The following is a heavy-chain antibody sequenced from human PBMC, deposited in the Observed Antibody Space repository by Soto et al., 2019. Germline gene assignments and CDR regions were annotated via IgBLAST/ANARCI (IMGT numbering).Heavy chain of an antibody. CDR1: GFTFSSYG. CDR3: AKDYAPVTHYGYVDL. V-gene: IGHV3-30*18. CDR2: ISYDGSNK. Sequence: QVQLVESGGGVVQPGRSLRLSCAASGFTFSSYGMHWVRQAPGKGLEWVAVISYDGSNKYYADSVKGRFTISRDNSKNTLYLQMNSLRAEDTAVYYCAKDYAPVTHYGYVDLWGRGTLVTVSS. D-gene: IGHD4-17*01. J-gene: IGHJ2*01.